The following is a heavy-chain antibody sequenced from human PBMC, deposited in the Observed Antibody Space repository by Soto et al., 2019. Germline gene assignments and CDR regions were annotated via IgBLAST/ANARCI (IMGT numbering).Heavy chain of an antibody. CDR1: GASVSSGSYY. D-gene: IGHD3-10*01. J-gene: IGHJ4*02. CDR3: ARGVLY. V-gene: IGHV4-61*01. Sequence: PSETLSLTCTVSGASVSSGSYYWSWIRQPPGKGLEWIGYISYSGSTNYKPSLKSRVTISVDTSKNQFSLKLTSVTAADTAVYYCARGVLYWGPGTLVTVSS. CDR2: ISYSGST.